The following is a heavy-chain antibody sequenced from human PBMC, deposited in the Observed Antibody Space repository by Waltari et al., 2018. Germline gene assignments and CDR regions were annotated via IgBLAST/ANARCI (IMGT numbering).Heavy chain of an antibody. CDR3: AKDQLYDFWSGYYHFDY. V-gene: IGHV3-23*01. Sequence: EVQLLESGGGLVQPGGSLRLSCAASGFTFSSYAMSWVRQAPGKGLEWVSAISGSGGRTYYADSVKDRFTISRDNSKNTLYLQMNSLRAEDTAVYYCAKDQLYDFWSGYYHFDYWGQGTLVTVSS. D-gene: IGHD3-3*01. CDR2: ISGSGGRT. CDR1: GFTFSSYA. J-gene: IGHJ4*02.